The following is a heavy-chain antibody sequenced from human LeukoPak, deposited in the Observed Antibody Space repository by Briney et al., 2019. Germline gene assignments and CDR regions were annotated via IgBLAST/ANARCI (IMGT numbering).Heavy chain of an antibody. D-gene: IGHD4-17*01. CDR1: VGSLSGYY. CDR3: ARGHGRRYWYFDL. V-gene: IGHV4-34*01. Sequence: SETLSLTCAVYVGSLSGYYWSWIRQPPGKGLEWIGEINHSGSTNYNPSLKSRVTISVDTSKNQFSLKLSSVTAADTAVYYCARGHGRRYWYFDLWGRGTLVTVSS. J-gene: IGHJ2*01. CDR2: INHSGST.